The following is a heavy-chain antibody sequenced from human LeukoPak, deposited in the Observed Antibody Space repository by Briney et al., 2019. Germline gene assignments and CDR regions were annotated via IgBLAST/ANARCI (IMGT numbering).Heavy chain of an antibody. Sequence: GRSLRLSCAASGFTFSSYGMHWVRQAPGKGLEWVAVIWYDGSNKYYADSVKGRFTISRDNSKNTLYLQMNSLRAEDTAVYYCARDGSIAAQNFDYWGQGTLVTVSS. V-gene: IGHV3-33*08. J-gene: IGHJ4*02. CDR3: ARDGSIAAQNFDY. CDR1: GFTFSSYG. CDR2: IWYDGSNK. D-gene: IGHD6-6*01.